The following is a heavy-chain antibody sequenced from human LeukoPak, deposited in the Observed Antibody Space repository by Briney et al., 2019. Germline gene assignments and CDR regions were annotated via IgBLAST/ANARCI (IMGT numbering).Heavy chain of an antibody. CDR1: GFTFSDYY. Sequence: GGSLRLSCAASGFTFSDYYMSWIRQAPGKGLEWVSYISSSGSTIYYADSVKGRFTVSRDNAKNSLYLQMNSLRAEDTAVYYCARDGYFYVTSGVSDTFDIWGQGTMVTVSS. CDR2: ISSSGSTI. J-gene: IGHJ3*02. V-gene: IGHV3-11*04. D-gene: IGHD5-18*01. CDR3: ARDGYFYVTSGVSDTFDI.